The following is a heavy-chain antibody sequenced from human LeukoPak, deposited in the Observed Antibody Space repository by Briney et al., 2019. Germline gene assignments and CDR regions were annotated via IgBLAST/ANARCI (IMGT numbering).Heavy chain of an antibody. CDR3: ARGVTYSGYDYGY. Sequence: GRSLRLSCAASGFTFSSYAMHWVRQAQGKGLGGLAVISYDGSNKYYADSVKGRFTISRDNSKSTLYLQMNSLRAEDTAVYYCARGVTYSGYDYGYWGQGTLVTVSS. D-gene: IGHD5-12*01. CDR2: ISYDGSNK. CDR1: GFTFSSYA. J-gene: IGHJ4*02. V-gene: IGHV3-30-3*01.